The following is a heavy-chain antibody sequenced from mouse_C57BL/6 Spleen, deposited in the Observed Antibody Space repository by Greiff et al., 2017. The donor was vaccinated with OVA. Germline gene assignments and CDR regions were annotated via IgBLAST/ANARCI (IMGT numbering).Heavy chain of an antibody. CDR2: INPGSGGT. D-gene: IGHD1-1*01. Sequence: VQLQQSGAELVRPGTSVKVSCKASGYAFTNYLIEWVKQRPGQGLEWIGVINPGSGGTNYNEKFKGKATLTADKSSSTAYMQLSSLTSEDSAVYFCARSYCSSYFYAMDYWGQGTSVTVSS. CDR1: GYAFTNYL. CDR3: ARSYCSSYFYAMDY. V-gene: IGHV1-54*01. J-gene: IGHJ4*01.